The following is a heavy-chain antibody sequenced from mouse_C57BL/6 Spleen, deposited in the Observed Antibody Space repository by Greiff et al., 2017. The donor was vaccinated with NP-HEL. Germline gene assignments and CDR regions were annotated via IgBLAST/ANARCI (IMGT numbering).Heavy chain of an antibody. D-gene: IGHD1-1*01. CDR3: ARDGSSSYAMDY. CDR2: ISSGGSYT. Sequence: DVQLVESGGDLVKPGGSLKLSCAASGFTFSSYGMSWVRQTPDKRLEWVATISSGGSYTYYPDSVKGRFTISRDNAKNTLYLQMSSLKSEDTAMYYCARDGSSSYAMDYWGQGTSVTVSS. J-gene: IGHJ4*01. CDR1: GFTFSSYG. V-gene: IGHV5-6*01.